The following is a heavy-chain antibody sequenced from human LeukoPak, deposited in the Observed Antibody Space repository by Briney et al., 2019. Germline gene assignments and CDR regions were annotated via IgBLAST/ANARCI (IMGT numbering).Heavy chain of an antibody. CDR3: ARVVYGSGSAPFDY. V-gene: IGHV1-8*01. D-gene: IGHD3-10*01. CDR2: MNPNSGNT. Sequence: ASVKVSRKASGYTFTSYDINWVRQATGQGLQWMGWMNPNSGNTGYAQKFQGRVTMTMNTSISTAYMELSSLRSEDTAVYYCARVVYGSGSAPFDYWGQGTLVTVSS. J-gene: IGHJ4*02. CDR1: GYTFTSYD.